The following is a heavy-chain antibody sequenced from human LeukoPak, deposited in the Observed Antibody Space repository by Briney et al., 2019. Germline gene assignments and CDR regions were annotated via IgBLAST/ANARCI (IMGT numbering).Heavy chain of an antibody. CDR1: GYTFTGYY. D-gene: IGHD6-13*01. Sequence: GASVKVSCKASGYTFTGYYMHWVRQAPGQGLEWMGWINPNSGGTNYAQKFQGRVTMTRDTSISTAYMELSRLRSDDTAVYYCARDLGIAAAGTGLDAFDIWGQGTMVTVSS. CDR3: ARDLGIAAAGTGLDAFDI. J-gene: IGHJ3*02. CDR2: INPNSGGT. V-gene: IGHV1-2*02.